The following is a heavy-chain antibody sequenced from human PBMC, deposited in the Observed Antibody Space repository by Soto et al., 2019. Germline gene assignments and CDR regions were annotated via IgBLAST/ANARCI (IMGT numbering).Heavy chain of an antibody. Sequence: EVQLLESGGGLVQPGGSLRLSCAASGFTFSSSAMSWVRPAPGKGLEWVSAIGSRGDSTYYADSVKGRFTISRDNSKNTLYLQMNCLRAEDTAVYYCAKDLIYGYNSGRPFDSWGQGTLVTVSS. CDR1: GFTFSSSA. CDR3: AKDLIYGYNSGRPFDS. CDR2: IGSRGDST. V-gene: IGHV3-23*01. D-gene: IGHD6-19*01. J-gene: IGHJ4*02.